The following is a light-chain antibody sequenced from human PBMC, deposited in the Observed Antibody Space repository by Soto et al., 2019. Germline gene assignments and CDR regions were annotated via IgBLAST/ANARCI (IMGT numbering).Light chain of an antibody. V-gene: IGKV2-28*01. Sequence: DIVMTQSPLSLPVTPGGPASIPCRSSQSPLHSNGYNYLDWYLQKPGQSPQLLIYLGSNRASGVPDRFSGSGSGTDFTLKISRVEAEDVGVYYCMQALQTPFTFGPGTKVDIK. CDR2: LGS. CDR3: MQALQTPFT. J-gene: IGKJ3*01. CDR1: QSPLHSNGYNY.